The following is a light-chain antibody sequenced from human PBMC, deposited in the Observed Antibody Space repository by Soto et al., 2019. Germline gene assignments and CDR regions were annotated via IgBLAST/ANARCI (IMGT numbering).Light chain of an antibody. CDR3: QQYGDSPRT. V-gene: IGKV3-20*01. CDR2: DAF. J-gene: IGKJ5*01. Sequence: EIVLTQSPGTLSLSPGESATLSCRASRSLDSGQLAWYQQKVGRAPRLLIHDAFMRATGIPDRFSGSGSGTDFTLTIARLEPEDFAVCYCQQYGDSPRTFGQGTRLEIK. CDR1: RSLDSGQ.